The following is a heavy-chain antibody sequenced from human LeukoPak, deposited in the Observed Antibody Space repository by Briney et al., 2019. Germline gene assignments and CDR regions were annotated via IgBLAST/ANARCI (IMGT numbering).Heavy chain of an antibody. V-gene: IGHV3-53*05. CDR3: AREILYYDSSGYYDY. CDR2: IYSGGST. J-gene: IGHJ4*02. Sequence: GGSLRLSCAASGFTVSSNYMSWVRQAPGKGLEWVSVIYSGGSTYYADSVKGRFTISRDNSKNTLYLQMNSLRAEDTAVYYCAREILYYDSSGYYDYWGQGTLVTVSS. D-gene: IGHD3-22*01. CDR1: GFTVSSNY.